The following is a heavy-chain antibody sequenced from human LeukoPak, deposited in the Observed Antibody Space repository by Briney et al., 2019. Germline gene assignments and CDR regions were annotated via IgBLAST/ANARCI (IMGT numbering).Heavy chain of an antibody. J-gene: IGHJ5*02. CDR3: ARVAVVVVAATHKTSNWFDP. CDR1: GGSISSSSYN. V-gene: IGHV4-39*07. D-gene: IGHD2-15*01. CDR2: IYYSGST. Sequence: SETLSLTCTVSGGSISSSSYNWGWIRQPPGKGLEWIGSIYYSGSTYYNPSLKSRVTISVDTSKNQFSLKLSSVTAADTAVYYCARVAVVVVAATHKTSNWFDPWGQGTLVTVSS.